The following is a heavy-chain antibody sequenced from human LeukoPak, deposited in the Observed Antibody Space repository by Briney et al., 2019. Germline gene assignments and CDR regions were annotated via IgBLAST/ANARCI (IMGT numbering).Heavy chain of an antibody. D-gene: IGHD5-12*01. CDR1: GFTFSSYS. V-gene: IGHV3-21*01. CDR3: ARGGMVATFGLPTTTYYFDY. Sequence: GGSLRLSCAASGFTFSSYSMNWVRQAPGKGLEWVSSISSSSSYIHYADSVKGRFTISRDNAKNSLYLQMNSLRAEDTAVYYCARGGMVATFGLPTTTYYFDYWGQGTLVTVSS. CDR2: ISSSSSYI. J-gene: IGHJ4*02.